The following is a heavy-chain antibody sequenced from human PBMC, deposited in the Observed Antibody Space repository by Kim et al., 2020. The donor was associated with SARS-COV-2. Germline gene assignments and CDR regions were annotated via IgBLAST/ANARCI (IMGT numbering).Heavy chain of an antibody. CDR3: ARHATYYDFWSGPRKDSYYFYGVDV. D-gene: IGHD3-3*01. J-gene: IGHJ6*02. V-gene: IGHV5-51*01. Sequence: GESLKISCKGSGYSFTSYWIGWVRQMPGKGLEWMGIIYPGDSDTRYSPSFQGQVTISAHKSISTAYLQWSSLKASDTAMYYCARHATYYDFWSGPRKDSYYFYGVDVWGQGTTVTVSS. CDR1: GYSFTSYW. CDR2: IYPGDSDT.